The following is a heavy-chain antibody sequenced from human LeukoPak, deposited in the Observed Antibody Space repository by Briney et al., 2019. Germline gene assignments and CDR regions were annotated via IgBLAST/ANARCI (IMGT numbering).Heavy chain of an antibody. CDR2: INPSGGST. J-gene: IGHJ6*02. D-gene: IGHD3-16*01. Sequence: GASVKVSCKASGYTFTSYYMHWVRQAPGQGLEWMGIINPSGGSTSYAQKFQGRVTMTRDTSTSTVYMELSSLRSEDTAVYYCAREWAGLGGGYYYGMDVWGQGTTVTVSS. CDR1: GYTFTSYY. V-gene: IGHV1-46*01. CDR3: AREWAGLGGGYYYGMDV.